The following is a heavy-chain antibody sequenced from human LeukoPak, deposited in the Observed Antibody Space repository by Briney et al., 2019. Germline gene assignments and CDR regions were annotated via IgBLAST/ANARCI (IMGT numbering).Heavy chain of an antibody. Sequence: GESLKISCKGSGYSFTSYWIGWVRQMPGEGLEWMGIIYPGDSDTRYSPSFQGQVTISADKSISTAYLQWSSLKASDTAMYYCARSPHRGGLGAAAGGVAFDIWGQGTMVTVSS. CDR3: ARSPHRGGLGAAAGGVAFDI. CDR1: GYSFTSYW. V-gene: IGHV5-51*01. J-gene: IGHJ3*02. CDR2: IYPGDSDT. D-gene: IGHD6-13*01.